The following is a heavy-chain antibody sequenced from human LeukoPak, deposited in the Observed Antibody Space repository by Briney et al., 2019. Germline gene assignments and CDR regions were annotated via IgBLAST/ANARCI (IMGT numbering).Heavy chain of an antibody. J-gene: IGHJ4*02. CDR3: ARGVHSSSWYYVVYFDY. D-gene: IGHD6-13*01. CDR2: INHSGST. V-gene: IGHV4-39*07. Sequence: SETLSLTCTVSGGSISSGDYYWSWIRQPPGKGLEWIGEINHSGSTNYNPSLKSRVTISVDTSKNQFSLKLSSVTAADTAVYYCARGVHSSSWYYVVYFDYWGQGTLVTVSS. CDR1: GGSISSGDYY.